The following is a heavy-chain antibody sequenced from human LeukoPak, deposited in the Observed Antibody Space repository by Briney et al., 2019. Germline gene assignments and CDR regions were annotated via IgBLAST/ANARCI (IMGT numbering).Heavy chain of an antibody. D-gene: IGHD3-10*01. CDR2: INPNSGGT. CDR1: GYTFTGYY. CDR3: ARDKDGSGSYNFDY. Sequence: ASVKVSCKASGYTFTGYYMHWVRQAPGQGLEWMGWINPNSGGTNYAQKFQGRVTMTRDTSISTAYMELSRLRSDDTAVYYCARDKDGSGSYNFDYWGQGTLVTVSS. J-gene: IGHJ4*02. V-gene: IGHV1-2*02.